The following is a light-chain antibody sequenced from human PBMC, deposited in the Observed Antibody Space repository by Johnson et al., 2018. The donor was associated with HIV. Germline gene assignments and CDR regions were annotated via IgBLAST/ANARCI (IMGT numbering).Light chain of an antibody. J-gene: IGLJ1*01. Sequence: VLTQPPSVSAAPGQKVTISCSGSSSNIGNNYVSWYQQLPGTAPKLLIFDNHKRPSGIPDRFSGSKSGTSATLGITGLQTGDEADYYCGTWDSSLSVLYVFGTGTKVTVL. V-gene: IGLV1-51*01. CDR2: DNH. CDR1: SSNIGNNY. CDR3: GTWDSSLSVLYV.